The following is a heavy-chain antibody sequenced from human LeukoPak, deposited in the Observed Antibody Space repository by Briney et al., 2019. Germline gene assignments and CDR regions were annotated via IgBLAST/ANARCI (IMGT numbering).Heavy chain of an antibody. D-gene: IGHD6-13*01. CDR2: LYPGDSNT. J-gene: IGHJ4*02. CDR3: ARRLAASNTFDS. V-gene: IGHV5-51*01. CDR1: GYSFTSYW. Sequence: GESLKISCKGSGYSFTSYWIGWVRQMPGKGLEWMGILYPGDSNTRHSPSFQGQVTTSADKSISTAYLQWSSLKASDSAMYYCARRLAASNTFDSWGQGTLVTVSS.